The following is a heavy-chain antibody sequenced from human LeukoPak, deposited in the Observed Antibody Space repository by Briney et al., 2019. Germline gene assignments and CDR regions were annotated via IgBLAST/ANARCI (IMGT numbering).Heavy chain of an antibody. D-gene: IGHD2/OR15-2a*01. CDR3: AKEWTSMTYFDY. CDR2: ISGSAGST. Sequence: GGSLRLSCVASGFTFSNYALTWIRQAPGKGLEWVSAISGSAGSTHYADSVKGRFTISRDNSKNTLYLQMNRLRAEDMAVYYCAKEWTSMTYFDYWGQGTLVTVSS. CDR1: GFTFSNYA. J-gene: IGHJ4*02. V-gene: IGHV3-23*01.